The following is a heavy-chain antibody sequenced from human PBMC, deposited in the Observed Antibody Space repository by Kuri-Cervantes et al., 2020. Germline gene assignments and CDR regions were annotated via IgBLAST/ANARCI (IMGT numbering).Heavy chain of an antibody. Sequence: ASVKVSCKASGHTFTGYYIHLVRQAPGQGLEWMGIINPSGGSTSYAQKFQGRVTITTDESTSTAYMELSSLRSEDTAVYYCARSPLRYFDWSTPYNWFDPWGQGTLVTVSS. V-gene: IGHV1-46*01. CDR1: GHTFTGYY. D-gene: IGHD3-9*01. CDR3: ARSPLRYFDWSTPYNWFDP. CDR2: INPSGGST. J-gene: IGHJ5*02.